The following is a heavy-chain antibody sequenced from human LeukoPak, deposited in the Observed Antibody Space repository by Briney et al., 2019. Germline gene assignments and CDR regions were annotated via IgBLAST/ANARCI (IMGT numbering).Heavy chain of an antibody. D-gene: IGHD1-26*01. J-gene: IGHJ6*03. CDR2: INHSGST. V-gene: IGHV4-34*01. Sequence: SETLSLTCAVYGGSFSGYYWSWIRQPPGKGLEWIGEINHSGSTNYNPSLKSRVTISVDTSKNQFSLKLSSVTAADTAVYYCARAKEQYYYYYMDVWGKGTTVIISS. CDR3: ARAKEQYYYYYMDV. CDR1: GGSFSGYY.